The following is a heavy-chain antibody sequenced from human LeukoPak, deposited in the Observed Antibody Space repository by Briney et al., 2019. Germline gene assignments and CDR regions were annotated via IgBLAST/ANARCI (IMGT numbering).Heavy chain of an antibody. CDR1: GGSISSYY. J-gene: IGHJ4*02. D-gene: IGHD3-22*01. CDR3: ARWGIDYYDSFDY. V-gene: IGHV4-4*07. CDR2: IYTSGST. Sequence: SETLSLTCTVSGGSISSYYWGWIRQPAGKGLEWIGRIYTSGSTNYNPSLKSRVTMSVDTSKNQFSLKLSSVTAADTSVYYCARWGIDYYDSFDYWGQGTLVTVSS.